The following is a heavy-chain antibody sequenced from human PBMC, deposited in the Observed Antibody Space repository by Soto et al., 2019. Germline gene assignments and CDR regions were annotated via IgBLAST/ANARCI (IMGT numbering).Heavy chain of an antibody. V-gene: IGHV1-8*01. CDR1: GYTFTSYD. Sequence: QVQLVQSGAEVKKPGASVKVSCKASGYTFTSYDINWVRQATGQGLEWMGWMNPNSGNTGYAQKFHSRVTMTRTTSISAAYMELSRLRSEDTAVYYCARVHPVDTAILGVLYYGMDVWGQGTTVTVSS. CDR2: MNPNSGNT. J-gene: IGHJ6*02. CDR3: ARVHPVDTAILGVLYYGMDV. D-gene: IGHD5-18*01.